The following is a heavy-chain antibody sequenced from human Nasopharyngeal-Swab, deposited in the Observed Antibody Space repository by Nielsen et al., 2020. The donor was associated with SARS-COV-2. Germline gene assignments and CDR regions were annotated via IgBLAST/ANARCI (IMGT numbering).Heavy chain of an antibody. Sequence: GGSLRLSCAASGFTFSSYGMHWVRQAPGKGLEWVAVISYDGSNKYYADSVKGRFTISRDNSKNTLYLQMNSLRAEDTAVYYCARGFVYSSSWYGYYYGMDVWGQGTTVTVSS. V-gene: IGHV3-30*03. CDR2: ISYDGSNK. CDR1: GFTFSSYG. J-gene: IGHJ6*02. CDR3: ARGFVYSSSWYGYYYGMDV. D-gene: IGHD6-13*01.